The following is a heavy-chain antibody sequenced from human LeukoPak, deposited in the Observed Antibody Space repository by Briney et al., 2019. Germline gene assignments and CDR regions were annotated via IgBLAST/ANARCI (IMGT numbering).Heavy chain of an antibody. CDR1: GYSFTSYW. J-gene: IGHJ4*02. CDR3: ARCYDFWSGTLLFDY. Sequence: GESLKISCKGSGYSFTSYWIGWVRQMPGKGLEWMGIIYPGDSDTRYSPSFQGQVTISADKSISTAYLQWSSLKASDTAMYYCARCYDFWSGTLLFDYWGQGTLATVSS. D-gene: IGHD3-3*01. CDR2: IYPGDSDT. V-gene: IGHV5-51*01.